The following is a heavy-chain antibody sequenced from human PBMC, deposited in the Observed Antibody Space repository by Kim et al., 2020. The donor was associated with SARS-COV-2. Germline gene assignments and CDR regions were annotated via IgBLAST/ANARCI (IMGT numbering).Heavy chain of an antibody. CDR2: IYHGENT. CDR1: GDSISYYY. Sequence: SETLSLTCSVSGDSISYYYCSWIRQLPGKGLEWLGYIYHGENTDYNPSLKSRVTISWDTSKNQFSLDLTSVIDADTAVYYCARSEGRGSWHQFDYWGQGILVTVSS. D-gene: IGHD6-13*01. V-gene: IGHV4-59*01. J-gene: IGHJ4*02. CDR3: ARSEGRGSWHQFDY.